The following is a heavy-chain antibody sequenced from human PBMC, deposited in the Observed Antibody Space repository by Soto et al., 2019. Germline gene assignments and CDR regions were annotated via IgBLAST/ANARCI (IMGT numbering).Heavy chain of an antibody. Sequence: QVQLVQSGGEVKKPGASVKVSCKASGYTFRDYGISWVRQAPGQGLEWMGWISTYNGNKNYAQRFHGRVTLTTDTSTITAYMELRSLRSDDTAIYYCARRYGDPSSAARFDHWGQGTLVTVSS. D-gene: IGHD4-17*01. CDR2: ISTYNGNK. CDR1: GYTFRDYG. CDR3: ARRYGDPSSAARFDH. J-gene: IGHJ4*02. V-gene: IGHV1-18*01.